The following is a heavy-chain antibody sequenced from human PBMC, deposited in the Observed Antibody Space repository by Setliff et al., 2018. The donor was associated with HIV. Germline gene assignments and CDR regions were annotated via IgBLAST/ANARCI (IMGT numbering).Heavy chain of an antibody. D-gene: IGHD1-1*01. CDR1: GYSISSGYY. V-gene: IGHV4-38-2*02. CDR2: IYHSGST. Sequence: PSETLSLTCAVSGYSISSGYYWGWIRQPPGKGLEWIGSIYHSGSTYYNPSLKSRVAISVDTSKNRFSLKLTSVTAADTAVYYCARDWNHYFYYMYVWGKGTTVTVSS. CDR3: ARDWNHYFYYMYV. J-gene: IGHJ6*03.